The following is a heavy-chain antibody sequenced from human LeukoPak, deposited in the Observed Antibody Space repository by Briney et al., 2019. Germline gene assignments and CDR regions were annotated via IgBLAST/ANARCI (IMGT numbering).Heavy chain of an antibody. D-gene: IGHD4-11*01. CDR1: GGSISSRSYY. CDR2: IYYSGST. Sequence: SETLSLTCTVSGGSISSRSYYWGWIRQPPGKGLEWIGSIYYSGSTNYNPSLKSRVTISVDTSKNQFSLKLSSVTAADTAVYYCARRVYSNYVGGAFDIWGQGTMVTVSS. V-gene: IGHV4-39*07. CDR3: ARRVYSNYVGGAFDI. J-gene: IGHJ3*02.